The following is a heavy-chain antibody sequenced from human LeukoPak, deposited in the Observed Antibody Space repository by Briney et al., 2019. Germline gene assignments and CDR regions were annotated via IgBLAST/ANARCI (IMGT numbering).Heavy chain of an antibody. Sequence: KSGESLKISCQGSGYSFTSYWIGWVRQMPGKGLEWMGIIYPGDSDTRYSPSFQGQVTISADKSISTAYLQWSSLKASDTAMYYCARRRDLYSGSYYPFDYWGQGTLVTVSS. D-gene: IGHD1-26*01. CDR3: ARRRDLYSGSYYPFDY. J-gene: IGHJ4*02. CDR2: IYPGDSDT. V-gene: IGHV5-51*01. CDR1: GYSFTSYW.